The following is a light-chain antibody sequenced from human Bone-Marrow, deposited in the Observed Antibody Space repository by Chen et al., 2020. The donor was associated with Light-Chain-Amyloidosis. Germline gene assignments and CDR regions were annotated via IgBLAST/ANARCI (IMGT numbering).Light chain of an antibody. CDR3: MQALHTPYT. CDR1: QSLLHSNGYNY. J-gene: IGKJ2*01. Sequence: DIVMTQSPLSLPVTPGEPASISCRSSQSLLHSNGYNYLDWYLQKPGQSPQLLIYLGSNRASGVPDRFRGSGSGTDFTLRISRVEAEDVGVYYCMQALHTPYTFGQGTKLEIK. CDR2: LGS. V-gene: IGKV2-28*01.